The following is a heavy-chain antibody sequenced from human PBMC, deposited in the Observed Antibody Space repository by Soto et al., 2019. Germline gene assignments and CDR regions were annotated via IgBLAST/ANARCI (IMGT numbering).Heavy chain of an antibody. V-gene: IGHV3-23*01. CDR2: ISGSGCST. J-gene: IGHJ3*02. Sequence: GGSLRLSCAASGFTFSSYAMSCVRQAPGKGPEWVSAISGSGCSTYYADSVKGRFAISRDNSKNTLYLQMNSLRAEDTAVYYCAKDRRGYYYDSSGYYWPYAFDIWGQGTMVTVSS. CDR3: AKDRRGYYYDSSGYYWPYAFDI. D-gene: IGHD3-22*01. CDR1: GFTFSSYA.